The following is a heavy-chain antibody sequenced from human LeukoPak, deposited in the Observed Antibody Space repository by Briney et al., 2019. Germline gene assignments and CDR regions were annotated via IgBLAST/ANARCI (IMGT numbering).Heavy chain of an antibody. CDR3: TKDGYMDV. CDR2: ISGYGGST. J-gene: IGHJ6*03. V-gene: IGHV3-43*02. Sequence: GGSLRLSCAAAGFTFDDYAMHWVRQAPGKGLEWVSLISGYGGSTYYADSVKGRFTISRDNSKNSLYLQMKSLRTEDTALYFCTKDGYMDVWGKGTTITVSS. CDR1: GFTFDDYA.